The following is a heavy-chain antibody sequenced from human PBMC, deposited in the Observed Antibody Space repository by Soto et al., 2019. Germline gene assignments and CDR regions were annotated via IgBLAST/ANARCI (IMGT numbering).Heavy chain of an antibody. CDR2: IYYSGST. J-gene: IGHJ6*01. D-gene: IGHD3-16*02. Sequence: SETLSLTCTFSVGSISSYYWSCIRHPPGKGLEWIGYIYYSGSTNYNPSLKSRVTISVDTSKNQFSLKLSSVTAADTAVYYCARESIDYYYYGMEVWGQGTTVIVSS. CDR1: VGSISSYY. V-gene: IGHV4-59*01. CDR3: ARESIDYYYYGMEV.